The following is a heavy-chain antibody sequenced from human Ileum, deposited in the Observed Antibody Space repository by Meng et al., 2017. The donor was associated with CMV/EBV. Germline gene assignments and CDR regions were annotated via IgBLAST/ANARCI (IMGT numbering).Heavy chain of an antibody. J-gene: IGHJ5*02. CDR1: GGSIGSSSYY. CDR2: IYYSGST. D-gene: IGHD6-13*01. CDR3: ARIRVSRFDP. V-gene: IGHV4-39*07. Sequence: LTCTVSGGSIGSSSYYWGWIRQPPGKGLEWIGSIYYSGSTYYNPSLKSRVTISVDTSKNQFSLKLSSVTAADTAVYYCARIRVSRFDPWGQGTLVTVSS.